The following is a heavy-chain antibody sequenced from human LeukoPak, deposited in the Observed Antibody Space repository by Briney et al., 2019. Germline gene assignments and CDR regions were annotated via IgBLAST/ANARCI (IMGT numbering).Heavy chain of an antibody. CDR2: MNPNSGNT. J-gene: IGHJ6*03. V-gene: IGHV1-8*01. CDR1: GYTFTSYE. Sequence: ASVKLSCKASGYTFTSYEINWVRQATGQGLEWMGWMNPNSGNTGYAQKFQGRVTITRNTSISTAYMELSSLRSEDTAVYYCARSLGSYYGHYMEVWAKGTTVTVSS. CDR3: ARSLGSYYGHYMEV. D-gene: IGHD1-26*01.